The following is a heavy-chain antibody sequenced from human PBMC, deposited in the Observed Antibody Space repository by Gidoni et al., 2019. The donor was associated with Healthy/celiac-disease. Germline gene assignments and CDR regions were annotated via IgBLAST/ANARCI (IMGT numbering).Heavy chain of an antibody. CDR2: IKSKTDGGTT. CDR1: GFTFSNAW. Sequence: EVQLVEPGGGLVKLGGSLRHSCAASGFTFSNAWMSWVGQAPGTGLEWVDRIKSKTDGGTTDYAAPVKSRLTISRDDSKNTLYLQMSSLKTEDTAVYYCTELAHWGQGTLVTVSS. D-gene: IGHD1-26*01. J-gene: IGHJ4*02. V-gene: IGHV3-15*01. CDR3: TELAH.